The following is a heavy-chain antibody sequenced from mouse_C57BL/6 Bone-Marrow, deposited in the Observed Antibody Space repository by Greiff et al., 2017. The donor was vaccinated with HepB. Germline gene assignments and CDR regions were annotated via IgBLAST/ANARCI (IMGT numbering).Heavy chain of an antibody. V-gene: IGHV5-6*01. CDR3: ARAEDWFAY. Sequence: EVQGVESGGDLVKPGGSLKLSCAASGFTFSSYGMSWVRQTPDKRLEWVATISSGGSYTYYPDSVKGRFTISRDNAKNTLYLQMSSLKSEDTAMYYCARAEDWFAYWGQGTLVTVSA. CDR2: ISSGGSYT. CDR1: GFTFSSYG. J-gene: IGHJ3*01.